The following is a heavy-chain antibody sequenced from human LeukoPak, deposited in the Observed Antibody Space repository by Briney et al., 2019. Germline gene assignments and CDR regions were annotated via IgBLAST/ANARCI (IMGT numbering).Heavy chain of an antibody. CDR1: GLRYSIYG. CDR3: AKGRSLAQAGPEFES. Sequence: QTGGPLRLLRGASGLRYSIYGVQCVREAPGGALVCVARITYDGNTKYYSNSVKGRFTTSRDNSKNALYLQVDGLRVEDTAVYYCAKGRSLAQAGPEFESWGQGTLVTVS. CDR2: ITYDGNTK. V-gene: IGHV3-30*18. J-gene: IGHJ4*02. D-gene: IGHD1-14*01.